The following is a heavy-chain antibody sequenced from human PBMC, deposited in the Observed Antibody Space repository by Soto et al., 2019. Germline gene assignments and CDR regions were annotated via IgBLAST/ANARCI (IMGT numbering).Heavy chain of an antibody. CDR1: GYRFSRYG. V-gene: IGHV1-18*01. CDR2: VSTYDGNT. J-gene: IGHJ4*02. Sequence: QVQLVQSGGEVKEPGASVKVSCKASGYRFSRYGINWVRQAPGHGLEWMGWVSTYDGNTQYAQKFQGRITMTTDTYTNTVYLELRSLTSDDTAVYYCARDEEDANLMIVVFPGDYWGQGTLVAVSS. CDR3: ARDEEDANLMIVVFPGDY. D-gene: IGHD2-21*01.